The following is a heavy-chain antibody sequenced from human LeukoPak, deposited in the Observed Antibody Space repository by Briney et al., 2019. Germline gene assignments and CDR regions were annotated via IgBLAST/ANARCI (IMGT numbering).Heavy chain of an antibody. CDR3: ARGAVRFLGARYGMDV. J-gene: IGHJ6*02. CDR1: GGTFISYA. Sequence: GASVKVSCKASGGTFISYAISWVRQAPGQGLEWMEGIIPIFGTANYAQKFQGRVTITADESTSTAYMELSSLRSEDTAVYYCARGAVRFLGARYGMDVWGQGTTVTVSS. V-gene: IGHV1-69*13. CDR2: IIPIFGTA. D-gene: IGHD3-3*01.